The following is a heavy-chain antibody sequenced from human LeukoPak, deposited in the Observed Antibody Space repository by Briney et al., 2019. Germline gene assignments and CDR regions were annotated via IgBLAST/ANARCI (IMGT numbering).Heavy chain of an antibody. Sequence: GGSLRLSCAASGFSFSSYWMHWVRQAPGKGLVWVSRIKTDGGSTSYADSVKGRFTISRDNAKNSLYLQMNSLRAEDTALYYCAKDSHSSSWYSLDYWGQGTLVTVSS. D-gene: IGHD6-13*01. CDR2: IKTDGGST. CDR1: GFSFSSYW. V-gene: IGHV3-74*01. CDR3: AKDSHSSSWYSLDY. J-gene: IGHJ4*02.